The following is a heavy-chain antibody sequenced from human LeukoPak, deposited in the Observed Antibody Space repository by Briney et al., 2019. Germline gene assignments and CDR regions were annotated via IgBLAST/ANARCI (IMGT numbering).Heavy chain of an antibody. CDR2: INSDGSST. V-gene: IGHV3-74*01. J-gene: IGHJ6*02. CDR3: ARVAPAAIFGMDV. D-gene: IGHD2-2*01. Sequence: PGGSLRPSCAASGFTFSSYWMHWVRQAPGKGLVGVSRINSDGSSTSYADSVKGRFTISRDNAKNTLYMQMNSLSAEDTAVYYCARVAPAAIFGMDVWGQGTTVTVSS. CDR1: GFTFSSYW.